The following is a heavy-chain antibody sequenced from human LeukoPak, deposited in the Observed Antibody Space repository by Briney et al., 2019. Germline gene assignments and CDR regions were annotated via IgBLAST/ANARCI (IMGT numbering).Heavy chain of an antibody. V-gene: IGHV4-30-2*01. Sequence: SGTLSFTCTVSGGSIGSGDHYWSWIRQPPGKGWGGFGYIYHSGSTYYNPSLKSRVTISVDRSKNQFSLKLSSVTAADTAVYYCARGEDDFWSGTFDYWGQGTLVTVSS. CDR1: GGSIGSGDHY. CDR2: IYHSGST. D-gene: IGHD3-3*01. CDR3: ARGEDDFWSGTFDY. J-gene: IGHJ4*02.